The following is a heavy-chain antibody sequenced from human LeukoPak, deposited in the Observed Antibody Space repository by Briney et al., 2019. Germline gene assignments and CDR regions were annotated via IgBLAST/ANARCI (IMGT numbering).Heavy chain of an antibody. J-gene: IGHJ4*02. CDR1: GFTFSSYW. CDR3: ATGVPTRGGDLFDY. D-gene: IGHD3-10*01. V-gene: IGHV3-7*01. Sequence: NPGGSLRLSCAASGFTFSSYWMSWVRQAPGKGLEWVANIKQDGSEKYYVDSVKGRFTISRDNAKNSLYLQMNSLRAEDTAVYYCATGVPTRGGDLFDYWGQGTLVTVSS. CDR2: IKQDGSEK.